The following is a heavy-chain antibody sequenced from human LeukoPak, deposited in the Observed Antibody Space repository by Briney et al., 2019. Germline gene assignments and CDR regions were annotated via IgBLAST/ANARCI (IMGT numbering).Heavy chain of an antibody. CDR1: GFTFSSHG. D-gene: IGHD2-2*01. CDR2: IRYDGSNK. CDR3: AKGLLTRCSSTSCYDAFDI. V-gene: IGHV3-30*02. Sequence: PGGSLRLSCAASGFTFSSHGMHWVRQAPGKGLEWVAFIRYDGSNKYYADSVKGRFTISRDNSKNTLYLQMNSLRAEDTAVYYCAKGLLTRCSSTSCYDAFDIWGQGTMVTVSS. J-gene: IGHJ3*02.